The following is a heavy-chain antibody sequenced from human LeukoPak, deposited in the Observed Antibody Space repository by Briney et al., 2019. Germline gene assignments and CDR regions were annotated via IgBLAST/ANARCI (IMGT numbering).Heavy chain of an antibody. CDR2: INSDVIST. CDR1: GFTFSSYW. J-gene: IGHJ2*01. D-gene: IGHD3-22*01. V-gene: IGHV3-74*01. CDR3: ARDRNYYDSSGASLWYFDL. Sequence: GGSLRLSCAASGFTFSSYWMHWVRQGPGKGLVWVSRINSDVISTSYADSVKGRFTISRDNSKNTLYLQMNSLRAEDTAVYYCARDRNYYDSSGASLWYFDLWGRGTLVTVSS.